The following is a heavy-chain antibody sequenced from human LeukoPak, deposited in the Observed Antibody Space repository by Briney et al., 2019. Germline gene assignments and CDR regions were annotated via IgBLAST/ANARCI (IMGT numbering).Heavy chain of an antibody. CDR1: GFTFSSYG. CDR3: AKSNLGDYYYYMDV. CDR2: IRYDGSNK. J-gene: IGHJ6*03. Sequence: GGSLRLSCAASGFTFSSYGMHWVRQAPGKGLEGVAFIRYDGSNKYYADSVKGRFTISRDNSKNTLYLQMNSLRAEDTAVYYCAKSNLGDYYYYMDVWGKGTTVTVSS. V-gene: IGHV3-30*02.